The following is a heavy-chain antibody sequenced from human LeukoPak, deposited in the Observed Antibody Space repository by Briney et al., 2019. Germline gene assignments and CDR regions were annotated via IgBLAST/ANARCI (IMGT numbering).Heavy chain of an antibody. J-gene: IGHJ4*02. D-gene: IGHD3-10*01. CDR2: IYSGGST. V-gene: IGHV3-66*01. CDR1: GFTVSSDY. CDR3: ARDLVWFGELD. Sequence: GGSLRLSCAASGFTVSSDYMSWVRQAPGKGLEWVSVIYSGGSTYYADSVKGRFTISRDNSKNTLYLQMNSLRAEDTAVYYCARDLVWFGELDWGQGTLVTVSS.